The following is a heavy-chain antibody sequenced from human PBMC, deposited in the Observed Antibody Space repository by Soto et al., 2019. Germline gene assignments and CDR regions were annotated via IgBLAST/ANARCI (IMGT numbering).Heavy chain of an antibody. CDR3: ARREGRLRGRGPKYYYYGMDV. CDR1: GFTFSSYG. D-gene: IGHD4-17*01. V-gene: IGHV3-33*01. J-gene: IGHJ6*02. Sequence: PGGSLRLSCAASGFTFSSYGMHWVRQAPGKGLEWVAVIWYDGSNKYYADSVKGRFTISRDDSKNTLYLQMSSLRAEDTAVYYCARREGRLRGRGPKYYYYGMDVWGQGTTVTVSS. CDR2: IWYDGSNK.